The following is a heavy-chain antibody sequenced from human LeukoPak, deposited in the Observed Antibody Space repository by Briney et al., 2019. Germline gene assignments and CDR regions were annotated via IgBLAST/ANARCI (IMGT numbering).Heavy chain of an antibody. CDR2: ISSSSSTI. CDR3: ARDSYYDSSGYYGAFDI. J-gene: IGHJ3*02. D-gene: IGHD3-22*01. V-gene: IGHV3-48*04. Sequence: PGGSLRLSCAASGFTFSSYSMNWVRQAPGKGLEWVSYISSSSSTIYYADSVKGRFTISRDNAKNSLYLQMNSLRAEDTAVYYCARDSYYDSSGYYGAFDIWGQGTMVTVSS. CDR1: GFTFSSYS.